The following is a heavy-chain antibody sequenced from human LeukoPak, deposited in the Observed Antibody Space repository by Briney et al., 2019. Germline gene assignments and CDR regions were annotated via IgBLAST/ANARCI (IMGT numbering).Heavy chain of an antibody. CDR2: INHSGST. V-gene: IGHV4-34*01. CDR1: GGSFSGYY. D-gene: IGHD2-2*02. Sequence: KPSETLSLTCAVYGGSFSGYYWSWIRQPPGKGLEWIGEINHSGSTNYNPSLKSRVTISVDTSKNQFSLKLSSVTAADTAVYYCARGVSRPLVVPAATPRGKEYYYYMDVWGKGTTVTVSS. J-gene: IGHJ6*03. CDR3: ARGVSRPLVVPAATPRGKEYYYYMDV.